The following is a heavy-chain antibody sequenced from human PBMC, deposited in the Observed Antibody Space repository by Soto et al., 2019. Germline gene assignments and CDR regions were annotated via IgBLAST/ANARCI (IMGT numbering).Heavy chain of an antibody. CDR1: GFIFSSYD. CDR2: IGTSDDT. J-gene: IGHJ4*02. D-gene: IGHD3-22*01. CDR3: ARARVKWVYYPPPRPYYFDY. V-gene: IGHV3-13*01. Sequence: GGSLRLSCAASGFIFSSYDLHWVRQSTGKGLEWVSTIGTSDDTYYRGSVKGRFTISRENAKNSLYLQMNSLRAEDTAVYYCARARVKWVYYPPPRPYYFDYGGQGTLVTVS.